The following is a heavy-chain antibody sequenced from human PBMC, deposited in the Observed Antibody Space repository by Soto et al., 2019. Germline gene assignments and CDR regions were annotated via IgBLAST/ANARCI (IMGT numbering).Heavy chain of an antibody. CDR1: GFTFSSYS. J-gene: IGHJ4*02. CDR3: ARDYDFWSGYYTIDY. D-gene: IGHD3-3*01. CDR2: ISSSSSYI. Sequence: GGSLRLSCAASGFTFSSYSMNWVRQAPGKGLEWVSSISSSSSYIYYADSVKGRFTISRDNAKNSLYLQMNSLRAEDTAVYYCARDYDFWSGYYTIDYWGQGTLVTVSS. V-gene: IGHV3-21*01.